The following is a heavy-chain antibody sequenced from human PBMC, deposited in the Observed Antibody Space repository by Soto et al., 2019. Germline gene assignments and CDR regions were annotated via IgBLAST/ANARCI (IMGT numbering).Heavy chain of an antibody. V-gene: IGHV4-39*01. CDR3: ARHPSDFWFDP. D-gene: IGHD2-21*02. CDR2: IYYSGST. J-gene: IGHJ5*02. CDR1: GGSISSSSYF. Sequence: SETLSLTCTVAGGSISSSSYFWGWIRQPPGKGLEWIGSIYYSGSTYYNPSLKSRVTVSVDTSKNQFSLKLSSVTAADTAVYYCARHPSDFWFDPWGQGTLVTSPQ.